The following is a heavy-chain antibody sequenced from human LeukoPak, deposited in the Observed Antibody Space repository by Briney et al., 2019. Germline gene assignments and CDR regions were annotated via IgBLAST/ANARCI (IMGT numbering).Heavy chain of an antibody. CDR3: AREGDYGDYDAHNWFDP. V-gene: IGHV1-2*02. D-gene: IGHD4-17*01. J-gene: IGHJ5*02. Sequence: ASLKVSCKASGYTFTGYCMHWVRQAPGQGLECMGWINPNSSGKNYAQKFQGRVTMTRDMSISTAYMELSRLRSDDTAVYYCAREGDYGDYDAHNWFDPWGQGTLVTVSS. CDR1: GYTFTGYC. CDR2: INPNSSGK.